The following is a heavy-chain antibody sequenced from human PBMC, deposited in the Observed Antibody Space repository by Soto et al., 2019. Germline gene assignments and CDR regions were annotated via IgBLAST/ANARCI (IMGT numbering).Heavy chain of an antibody. D-gene: IGHD4-17*01. V-gene: IGHV3-30-3*01. Sequence: PGGSLRLSCAASGFTFSSYAMHWVRQAPGKGLEWVAVISYDGSNKYYADSVKGRFTISRDNSKNTLYLQMNSLRAEDTAVYYCARDLGRYGDYFDYWGQGTLVTVSS. J-gene: IGHJ4*02. CDR2: ISYDGSNK. CDR1: GFTFSSYA. CDR3: ARDLGRYGDYFDY.